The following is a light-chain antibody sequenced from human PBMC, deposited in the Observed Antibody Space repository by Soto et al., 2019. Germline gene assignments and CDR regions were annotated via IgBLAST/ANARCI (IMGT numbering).Light chain of an antibody. V-gene: IGKV3-20*01. CDR3: QQYGRSPWT. Sequence: EIVLTQSPGTLSLSPGERATLSCRASQSIPNNFLAWYQQKPGQAPRLLIFGASSRATGIPDRVSGSGSGTDFTLTITRLEPEDFAVDCGQQYGRSPWTFGQGTKVDIK. J-gene: IGKJ1*01. CDR2: GAS. CDR1: QSIPNNF.